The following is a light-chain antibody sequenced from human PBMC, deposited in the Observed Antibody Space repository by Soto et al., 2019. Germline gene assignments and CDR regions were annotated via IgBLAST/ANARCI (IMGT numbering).Light chain of an antibody. V-gene: IGKV3-20*01. CDR2: GAS. CDR3: QQYSNSRLT. Sequence: EIVLTQSPGTLSLSPGERATLSCRASQSVTSSYLAWYQQKPGQAPRLLISGASSRATGIPDRFSGSGSGTDFTLTISRLEPEDFAVYYCQQYSNSRLTFGGGNKVEIK. CDR1: QSVTSSY. J-gene: IGKJ4*01.